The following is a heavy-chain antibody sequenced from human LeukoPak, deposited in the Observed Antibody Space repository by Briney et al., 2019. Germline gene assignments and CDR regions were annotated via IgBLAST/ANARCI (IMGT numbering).Heavy chain of an antibody. CDR1: RFTFRTFA. J-gene: IGHJ4*02. CDR3: AKEDPAMVSYFDY. CDR2: ITYSGGGT. D-gene: IGHD5-18*01. Sequence: GGALRLSCATSRFTFRTFAMSWVLQAPGGGLEGVSGITYSGGGTYYADSVKSRFTISRDNSKSTLFLQMNSLGAEDTAVYYCAKEDPAMVSYFDYWGQGTLVTVSS. V-gene: IGHV3-23*01.